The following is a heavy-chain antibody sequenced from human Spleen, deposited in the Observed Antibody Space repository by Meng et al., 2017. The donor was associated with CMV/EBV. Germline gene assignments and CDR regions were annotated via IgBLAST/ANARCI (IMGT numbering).Heavy chain of an antibody. CDR3: APIGGHEYHPFDY. V-gene: IGHV3-66*01. D-gene: IGHD6-6*01. CDR2: IYSGGST. Sequence: GGSLRLSCAASGFTVSSNYKSWVRQAPGKGLEWVSVIYSGGSTYYADSVKGRFTISRDNSKNSLYLQMNSLRAEDTAVYYCAPIGGHEYHPFDYWGQGTLVTVSS. J-gene: IGHJ4*02. CDR1: GFTVSSNY.